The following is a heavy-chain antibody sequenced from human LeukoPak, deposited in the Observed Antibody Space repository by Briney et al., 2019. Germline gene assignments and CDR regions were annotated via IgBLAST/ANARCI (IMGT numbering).Heavy chain of an antibody. D-gene: IGHD3-10*01. Sequence: SETLSLTCTVSGGSISSYYWSWIRQPPGKGLEWIGYIYYSGSTNYNPSLKSRVTISVDTSKNQFSLKLSSVTAADTAVYYCARNPLLSYMDVWGKGTTVTVSS. J-gene: IGHJ6*03. CDR3: ARNPLLSYMDV. CDR1: GGSISSYY. V-gene: IGHV4-59*01. CDR2: IYYSGST.